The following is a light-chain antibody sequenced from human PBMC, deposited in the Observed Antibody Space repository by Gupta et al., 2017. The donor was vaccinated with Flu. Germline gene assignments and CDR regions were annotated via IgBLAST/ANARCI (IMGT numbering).Light chain of an antibody. V-gene: IGLV3-1*01. CDR2: QDS. CDR3: QAWDSSTNWV. CDR1: KLGDKY. Sequence: GQTASSTCSGDKLGDKYAWWYQQKPGHPHVLVIYQDSKRPSGIPGRFSGSNAGNTATLTIRGTQEMEEADYYCQAWDSSTNWVFGGGTKLTVL. J-gene: IGLJ3*02.